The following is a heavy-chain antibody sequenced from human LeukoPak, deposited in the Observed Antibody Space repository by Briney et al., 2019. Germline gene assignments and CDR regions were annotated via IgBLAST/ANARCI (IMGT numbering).Heavy chain of an antibody. D-gene: IGHD3-10*01. J-gene: IGHJ4*02. Sequence: GGSLRLSCAASGFTFSICAMNWVRQAPGKGLEWVSGISGSGSSTYYADSVKGRFTISRDSSKNTVYLQMNSLRAEDTAIYYCAKADGSYKSLIDYWGQGTLVTVSS. CDR2: ISGSGSST. V-gene: IGHV3-23*01. CDR3: AKADGSYKSLIDY. CDR1: GFTFSICA.